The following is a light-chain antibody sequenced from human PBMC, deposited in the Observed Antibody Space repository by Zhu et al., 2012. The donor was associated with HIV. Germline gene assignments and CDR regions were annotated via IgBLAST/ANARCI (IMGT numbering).Light chain of an antibody. J-gene: IGKJ4*01. CDR1: QGIRND. Sequence: AIQMTQSPSFLSASVGDRVTTTCRASQGIRNDLGWYQQKPGKAPKLLIYATSILQSGVPLRFSGSGSGTDFTLTISSLQPEDFATYYCLQDYNYPRTFGGGTKVEIK. CDR2: ATS. V-gene: IGKV1-6*01. CDR3: LQDYNYPRT.